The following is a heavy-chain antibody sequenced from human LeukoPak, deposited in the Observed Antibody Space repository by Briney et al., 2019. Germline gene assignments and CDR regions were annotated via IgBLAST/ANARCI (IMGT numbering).Heavy chain of an antibody. V-gene: IGHV1-24*01. CDR3: ATGAVGATGAFDI. Sequence: ASVKVSCKVSGYTLTELSMHWVRQAPGKWLEWMGGFDPEDGETIYAQKCQGRVTMTEDTSTDTAYMELSSLRSEDTAVYYCATGAVGATGAFDIWGQGTMVTVSS. CDR1: GYTLTELS. J-gene: IGHJ3*02. CDR2: FDPEDGET. D-gene: IGHD1-26*01.